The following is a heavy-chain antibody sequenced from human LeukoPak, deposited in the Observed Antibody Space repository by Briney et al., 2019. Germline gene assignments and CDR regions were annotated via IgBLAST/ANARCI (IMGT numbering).Heavy chain of an antibody. CDR2: IYHTGST. D-gene: IGHD6-19*01. CDR3: ARGTIAVAGNFDC. CDR1: GGSISSSNW. Sequence: PSETLSLTCAVSGGSISSSNWWSWVRQPPGKGLEWIGEIYHTGSTNYNPSLKSRFTISVDKSKNQFSLKLSPVTAADTAVYYCARGTIAVAGNFDCWGQGTLVTVSS. V-gene: IGHV4-4*02. J-gene: IGHJ4*02.